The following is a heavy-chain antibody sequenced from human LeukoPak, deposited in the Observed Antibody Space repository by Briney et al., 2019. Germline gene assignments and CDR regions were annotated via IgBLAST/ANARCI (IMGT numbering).Heavy chain of an antibody. CDR1: GGTFSSYA. CDR3: ARCVWLVGATRCPFDY. V-gene: IGHV1-69*01. J-gene: IGHJ4*02. D-gene: IGHD1-26*01. CDR2: IIPIVGTA. Sequence: GASVKFSCKASGGTFSSYAISWVRQAPGQGLEWMGGIIPIVGTANYAQKFQGRVTITADESTSTAYMELSSLRSEDTAVYYCARCVWLVGATRCPFDYWGQGTLVTVSS.